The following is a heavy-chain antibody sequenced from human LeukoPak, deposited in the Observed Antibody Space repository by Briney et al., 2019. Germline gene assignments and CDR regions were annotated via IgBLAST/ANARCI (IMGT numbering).Heavy chain of an antibody. CDR1: GFTVSSNY. CDR3: ASTLRYRFDS. J-gene: IGHJ4*02. D-gene: IGHD1-1*01. Sequence: PGGSLRLSCAASGFTVSSNYMSWVRQAPGKGLEWVSVIYAGGNTYYADSVKGRFTISRDNSKNTLYLQMNSLRAEDTAVYYCASTLRYRFDSWGQGALGTVSS. V-gene: IGHV3-53*01. CDR2: IYAGGNT.